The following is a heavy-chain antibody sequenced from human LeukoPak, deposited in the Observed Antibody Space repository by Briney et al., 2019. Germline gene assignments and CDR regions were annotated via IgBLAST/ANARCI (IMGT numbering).Heavy chain of an antibody. CDR1: GFTFSTYA. CDR2: ISGSGGNT. D-gene: IGHD1-26*01. V-gene: IGHV3-23*01. Sequence: GGSLRLSCAASGFTFSTYAMTWVRQAPGKGLEWVSGISGSGGNTYYADSVRGRFTISRDNSKNTLYLQMNSLRAEDTAMYYCAKAQWELLKSAADYWGQGTLVTVSS. CDR3: AKAQWELLKSAADY. J-gene: IGHJ4*02.